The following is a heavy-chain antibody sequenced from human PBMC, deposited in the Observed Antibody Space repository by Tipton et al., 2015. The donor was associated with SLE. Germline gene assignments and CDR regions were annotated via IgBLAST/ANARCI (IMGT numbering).Heavy chain of an antibody. CDR3: ARALTYYYGSGSFYYYGMDV. V-gene: IGHV3-48*01. Sequence: GSLRLSCAASGFTFSSYSMNWVRQAPGKGLEWVSYISSSSSTIYYADSVKGRFTISRDNAKNSLYLQMNSLRAEDTAVYYCARALTYYYGSGSFYYYGMDVWGQGTTVTVSS. D-gene: IGHD3-10*01. CDR2: ISSSSSTI. J-gene: IGHJ6*02. CDR1: GFTFSSYS.